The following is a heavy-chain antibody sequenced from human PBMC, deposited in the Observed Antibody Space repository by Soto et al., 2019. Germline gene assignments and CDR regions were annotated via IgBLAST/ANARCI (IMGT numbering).Heavy chain of an antibody. J-gene: IGHJ6*02. CDR1: GGTFSSYA. CDR3: ARGVAEIVGATNYYYGMDV. V-gene: IGHV1-69*01. CDR2: IIPIFGTA. D-gene: IGHD1-26*01. Sequence: QVQLVQSGAEVKKPGSSVKVSCKASGGTFSSYAISWVRQAPGQGLEWMGGIIPIFGTANYAQKFQGRVTITADESTSTAYMELSSLRSEDTAVYYCARGVAEIVGATNYYYGMDVWGQGTTVTVSS.